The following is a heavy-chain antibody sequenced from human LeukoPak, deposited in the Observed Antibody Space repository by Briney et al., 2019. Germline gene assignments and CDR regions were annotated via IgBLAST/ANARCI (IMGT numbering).Heavy chain of an antibody. D-gene: IGHD6-19*01. CDR1: GGSISGYY. CDR3: ARQESGGWLFDL. CDR2: VFYIGST. V-gene: IGHV4-59*01. Sequence: SETLSLTCTVSGGSISGYYWTWIRQPPGKGLEWIGYVFYIGSTNYNPSLQSRVTLSLETSKNQFSLRLTSVTAADTAVYYCARQESGGWLFDLWGQGTLVTVSS. J-gene: IGHJ5*02.